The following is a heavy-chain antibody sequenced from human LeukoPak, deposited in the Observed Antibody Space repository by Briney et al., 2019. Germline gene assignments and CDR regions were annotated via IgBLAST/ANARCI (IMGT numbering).Heavy chain of an antibody. CDR2: IIPILGIA. CDR1: GGTFSSYA. Sequence: GSSVKVSCKASGGTFSSYAISWVRQAPGQGLEWMGRIIPILGIANYAQKFQGRVTITADKSTSTAYMELSSLRSEDTAVYYCAREFTREKPGIAAAGRGFWFDPWGQGTLVTVSS. D-gene: IGHD6-13*01. J-gene: IGHJ5*02. CDR3: AREFTREKPGIAAAGRGFWFDP. V-gene: IGHV1-69*04.